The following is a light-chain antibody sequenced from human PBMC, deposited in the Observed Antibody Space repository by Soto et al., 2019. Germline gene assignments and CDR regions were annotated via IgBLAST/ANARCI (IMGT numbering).Light chain of an antibody. J-gene: IGKJ4*01. CDR2: GAS. Sequence: EIVLTQSPGTLSLSPGERATLSCRASQSVSNNYLAWYQQKPGQAPRLLIYGASNRATGIPDRLSGSGSGTDFTLTISRLEPEDFAVYYCQQYNNWPPRSFGGGTKVDI. CDR3: QQYNNWPPRS. V-gene: IGKV3-20*01. CDR1: QSVSNNY.